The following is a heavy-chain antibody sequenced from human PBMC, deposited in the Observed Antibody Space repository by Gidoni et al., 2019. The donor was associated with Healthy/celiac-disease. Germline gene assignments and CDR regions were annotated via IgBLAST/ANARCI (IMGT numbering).Heavy chain of an antibody. J-gene: IGHJ4*02. CDR2: ISSSSSYI. D-gene: IGHD5-12*01. V-gene: IGHV3-21*01. Sequence: EVQLVESGGGLVKPGGSLRLSCAASGFTFSSYSMNWVRQAPGKGLEWVSSISSSSSYIYYADSVKGRFTISRDNAKNSLYLQMNSLRAEDTAVYYCARGRDGYNPFDYWGQGTLVTVSS. CDR1: GFTFSSYS. CDR3: ARGRDGYNPFDY.